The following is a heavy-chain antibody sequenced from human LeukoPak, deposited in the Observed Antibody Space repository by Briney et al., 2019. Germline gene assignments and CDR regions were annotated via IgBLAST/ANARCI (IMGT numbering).Heavy chain of an antibody. V-gene: IGHV3-13*01. CDR3: ATTVAGTRWALGY. CDR1: GFTFSSYD. J-gene: IGHJ4*02. D-gene: IGHD6-19*01. Sequence: GGSLRLSCAASGFTFSSYDMHWVRQATGKGLVWVSAIGTAGDTYYPGSVKGRFTISRENAKNSLYLQMNSLRAGDTAVYYCATTVAGTRWALGYWGQGTLVTVSS. CDR2: IGTAGDT.